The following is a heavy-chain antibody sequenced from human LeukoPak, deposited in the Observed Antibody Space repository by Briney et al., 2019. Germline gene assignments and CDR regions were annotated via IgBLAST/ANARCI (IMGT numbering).Heavy chain of an antibody. V-gene: IGHV4-4*07. J-gene: IGHJ5*02. Sequence: SEPLSLTCTVSGGSISSYYWSWIRQPAGKGLEWIGRIYTSGSTNYNPSLKSRVTMSVDTSKNQFSLKLSSVTAADTAVYYCARDYYDFWSGYPMDWFDPWGQGTLVTVSS. D-gene: IGHD3-3*01. CDR2: IYTSGST. CDR1: GGSISSYY. CDR3: ARDYYDFWSGYPMDWFDP.